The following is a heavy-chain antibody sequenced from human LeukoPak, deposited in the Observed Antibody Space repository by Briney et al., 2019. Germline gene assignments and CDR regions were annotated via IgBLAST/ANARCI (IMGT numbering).Heavy chain of an antibody. J-gene: IGHJ4*02. CDR1: GFTFSNSR. CDR2: INQDGSVK. V-gene: IGHV3-7*02. CDR3: ANNRASLDY. Sequence: PGGSLRLSCAASGFTFSNSRMSWVRQAPGKGLEWVANINQDGSVKNCVDSVKGRFTISRDNAKNSLYLQMNSLRAEDTAVYYCANNRASLDYWGQGTLVTVSS. D-gene: IGHD2/OR15-2a*01.